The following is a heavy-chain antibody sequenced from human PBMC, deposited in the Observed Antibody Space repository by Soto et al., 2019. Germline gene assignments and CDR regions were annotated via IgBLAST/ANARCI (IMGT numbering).Heavy chain of an antibody. CDR3: ARTLYGDNVDY. J-gene: IGHJ4*02. D-gene: IGHD4-17*01. CDR2: ISAYNGNT. CDR1: GYTFSNYG. V-gene: IGHV1-18*01. Sequence: ASVKVSCKASGYTFSNYGISWLRLAPGQGLEWMGWISAYNGNTNYGQKFQGRVTMTTNTSISTVYMELSSLRSEDTAVYYCARTLYGDNVDYWGQGTLVTVSS.